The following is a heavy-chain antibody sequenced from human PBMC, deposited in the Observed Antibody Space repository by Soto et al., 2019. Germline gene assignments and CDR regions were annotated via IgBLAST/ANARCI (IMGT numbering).Heavy chain of an antibody. CDR1: GFTFSSYA. J-gene: IGHJ4*02. CDR2: ISGSGGST. V-gene: IGHV3-23*01. D-gene: IGHD6-19*01. Sequence: EVQLLESGGGLVQPGGSLRLSCAASGFTFSSYAMSWVRQAPGKGLEWVSAISGSGGSTYYADSVKGRFTISRDNSKNTLYLQMNSLRAEDTAVYYCAKEGTQWLVLIVYYFDYWGQGTLVTVSS. CDR3: AKEGTQWLVLIVYYFDY.